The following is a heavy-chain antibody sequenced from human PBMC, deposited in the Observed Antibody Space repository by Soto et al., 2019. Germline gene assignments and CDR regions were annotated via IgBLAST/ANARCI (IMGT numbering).Heavy chain of an antibody. D-gene: IGHD2-2*01. CDR2: IIPIFGTA. V-gene: IGHV1-69*13. CDR1: GGTFSSYA. J-gene: IGHJ6*01. Sequence: SVKVSCKASGGTFSSYAISWVRQAPGQGLEWMGGIIPIFGTANYAQKFQGRVTITADESTSTAYMELSSLRAEDTAVYYCARDSCISTSCYDLRPDYYYGLAVSGQGTTVTVSS. CDR3: ARDSCISTSCYDLRPDYYYGLAV.